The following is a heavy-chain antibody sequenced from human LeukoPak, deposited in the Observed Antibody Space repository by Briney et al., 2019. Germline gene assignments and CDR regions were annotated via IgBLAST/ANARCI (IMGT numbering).Heavy chain of an antibody. J-gene: IGHJ6*03. Sequence: PSETLSLTCTVSGGSISSSSYYWGWIRQPPGKGLEWIGSIYYSGSTYYNPSLKSRVTISVDTSKNQFSLKLSSVTAADTAVYYCARDPAGLQYYYYYMDVWGKGTTVTVSS. CDR3: ARDPAGLQYYYYYMDV. CDR2: IYYSGST. CDR1: GGSISSSSYY. D-gene: IGHD4-11*01. V-gene: IGHV4-39*07.